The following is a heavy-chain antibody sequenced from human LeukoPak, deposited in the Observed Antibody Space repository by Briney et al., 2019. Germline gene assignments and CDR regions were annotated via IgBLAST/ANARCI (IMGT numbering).Heavy chain of an antibody. CDR2: ISSSSSYI. J-gene: IGHJ5*02. Sequence: GGSLRLSCAASGFTFSSYSMKWVRQAPGKGLEWVSSISSSSSYIYYADSVKRRFTISRDNAKNSLYLQMNSLRAEDTVVYYCTRDSGNYNWFDPWGQGTLVTVSS. V-gene: IGHV3-21*01. CDR1: GFTFSSYS. CDR3: TRDSGNYNWFDP. D-gene: IGHD1-26*01.